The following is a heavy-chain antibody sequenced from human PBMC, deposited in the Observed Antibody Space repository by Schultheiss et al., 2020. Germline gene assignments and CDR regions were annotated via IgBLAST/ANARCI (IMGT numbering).Heavy chain of an antibody. Sequence: ASVKVSCKASGYTFTGYYMHWVRQATGQGLEWMGWISAYNGNTNYAQKLQGRVTMTTDTSTSTAYMELRSLRSDDTAVYYCARVRSSSWYLDYWGQGTLVTVSS. CDR2: ISAYNGNT. D-gene: IGHD6-13*01. CDR3: ARVRSSSWYLDY. CDR1: GYTFTGYY. J-gene: IGHJ4*02. V-gene: IGHV1-18*04.